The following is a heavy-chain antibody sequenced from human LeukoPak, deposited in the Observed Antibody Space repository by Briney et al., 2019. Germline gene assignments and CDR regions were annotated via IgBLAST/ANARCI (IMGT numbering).Heavy chain of an antibody. D-gene: IGHD3-16*01. CDR1: GFTFSTYE. J-gene: IGHJ4*02. CDR2: ISSSGRTT. CDR3: AREGGSFFFEY. V-gene: IGHV3-48*03. Sequence: PGGSLRLSCAASGFTFSTYEMSWVRQTPGRGLEWVAYISSSGRTTYYADSVKGRFTISRDDAKNSLYLQMSGLKVEDTAIYYCAREGGSFFFEYWGQGTLVTVSS.